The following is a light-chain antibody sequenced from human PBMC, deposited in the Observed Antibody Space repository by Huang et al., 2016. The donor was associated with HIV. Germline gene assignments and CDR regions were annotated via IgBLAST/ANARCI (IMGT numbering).Light chain of an antibody. CDR3: QQYNNWPWT. CDR2: GAS. CDR1: QRVSSN. J-gene: IGKJ1*01. V-gene: IGKV3-15*01. Sequence: EIVMTQSPATLSVSPGERATLSCRASQRVSSNLAGYQQKPGQAPRLLIYGASTRATGIPARLSGSGSGTEVTLTISSLQSEDFAVYYCQQYNNWPWTFGQGTKVEIK.